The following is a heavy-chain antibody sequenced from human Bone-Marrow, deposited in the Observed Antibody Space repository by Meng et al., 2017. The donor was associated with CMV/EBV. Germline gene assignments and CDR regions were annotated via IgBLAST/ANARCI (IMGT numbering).Heavy chain of an antibody. CDR3: ARGYFENRRGSAL. J-gene: IGHJ1*01. CDR2: VNWNGGST. Sequence: GESLKISCAASGFNFDDYGMNWVRQAPGRGLEWVSGVNWNGGSTAYAGSVKGRFTISRDNAKNSLYLQMDSLRAEDTALYYCARGYFENRRGSALWGQGTPVTVAS. CDR1: GFNFDDYG. V-gene: IGHV3-20*04. D-gene: IGHD3-22*01.